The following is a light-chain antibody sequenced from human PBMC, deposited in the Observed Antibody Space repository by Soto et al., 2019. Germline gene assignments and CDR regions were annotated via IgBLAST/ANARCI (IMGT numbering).Light chain of an antibody. Sequence: EIAMTQSPATLSVSPGERATLSCRASQSVSSNLAWYQQKPGQAPRLLIYGASTRAPGIPARFSGSGSGTEFALTISSLQSEDFVVYYCQQYNNWPRTFGQGTKVEIK. CDR1: QSVSSN. CDR2: GAS. J-gene: IGKJ1*01. CDR3: QQYNNWPRT. V-gene: IGKV3D-15*01.